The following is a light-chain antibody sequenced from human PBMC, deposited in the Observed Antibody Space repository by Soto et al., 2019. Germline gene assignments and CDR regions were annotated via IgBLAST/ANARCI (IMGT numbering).Light chain of an antibody. Sequence: ILMTQSPDSFSSIPGVRLTGCRSASQNVAEHLAWYQQKPGQPPRLLIYDASKRATGVPARFSGSGSGTDFALTITPLAPEDFAVYFCQQRANWPPVTVGQGTKVDIK. J-gene: IGKJ1*01. CDR2: DAS. CDR1: QNVAEH. CDR3: QQRANWPPVT. V-gene: IGKV3-11*01.